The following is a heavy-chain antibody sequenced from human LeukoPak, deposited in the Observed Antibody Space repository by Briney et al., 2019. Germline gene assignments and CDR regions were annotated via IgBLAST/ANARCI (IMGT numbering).Heavy chain of an antibody. CDR3: ARAGTNDY. CDR1: GFTFSGYS. V-gene: IGHV3-48*01. J-gene: IGHJ4*02. Sequence: GGSLRLSCAVSGFTFSGYSMGWVRQAPGKGLEWVSYISSNGSTIYYADSVKGRFTISRDNAKNSTSLQMNSLRAEDTAVYYCARAGTNDYWGQGTLVTVSS. CDR2: ISSNGSTI. D-gene: IGHD3-10*01.